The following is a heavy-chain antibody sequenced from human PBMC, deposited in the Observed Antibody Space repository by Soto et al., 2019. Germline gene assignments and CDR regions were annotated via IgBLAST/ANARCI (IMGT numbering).Heavy chain of an antibody. CDR3: AKSPGGLDGYNSDYYGMDV. CDR1: GLTFSPYA. CDR2: IGGSGTGGRT. J-gene: IGHJ6*02. D-gene: IGHD5-12*01. V-gene: IGHV3-23*01. Sequence: EVHLLESGGDLVQPGGSLRLSCTASGLTFSPYAMSGVRQAPGKGLAWVSAIGGSGTGGRTYYADSVKGRFTISRDNSKNTVYLQMNSLRADDTAVYYWAKSPGGLDGYNSDYYGMDVWGQGTTVTVSS.